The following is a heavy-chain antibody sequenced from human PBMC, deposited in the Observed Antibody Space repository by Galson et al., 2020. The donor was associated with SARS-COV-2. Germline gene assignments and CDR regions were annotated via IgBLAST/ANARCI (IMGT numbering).Heavy chain of an antibody. J-gene: IGHJ6*02. CDR2: IGTSSSYT. CDR1: GFPFSTYR. Sequence: NSGGSLRLSCAASGFPFSTYRMNWVRLAPGKGLEWVSSIGTSSSYTYYVDSVKGRFSISRDNPRNSLYLQMNSLRSEDTAVYYCARDEGIRGYNYGRLYYGMDVWGQGTTVTVSS. CDR3: ARDEGIRGYNYGRLYYGMDV. D-gene: IGHD5-18*01. V-gene: IGHV3-21*01.